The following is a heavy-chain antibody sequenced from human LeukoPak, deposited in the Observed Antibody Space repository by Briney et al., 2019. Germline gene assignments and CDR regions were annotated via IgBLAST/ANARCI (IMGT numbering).Heavy chain of an antibody. V-gene: IGHV3-11*04. CDR1: GFTFSDYY. CDR3: ARDRRFLEWTTPLY. CDR2: ISSSGSTI. D-gene: IGHD3-3*01. Sequence: GGSLRLSCAASGFTFSDYYMSWIRQAPGKGLEWVSYISSSGSTIYYADSVKGRFTISRDNAKNSLYLQMNSLRAEDTAVYYCARDRRFLEWTTPLYWGQGTLVTVSS. J-gene: IGHJ4*02.